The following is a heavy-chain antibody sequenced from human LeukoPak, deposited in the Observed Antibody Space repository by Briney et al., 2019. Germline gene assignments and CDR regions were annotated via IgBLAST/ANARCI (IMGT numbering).Heavy chain of an antibody. Sequence: ASVKVSCKASGYTFTSYYIHWVRQAPGQGLEWMGIINPSGGSTSYAQKFQGRVTMTRDTSTSTVYMDLGSLRSEDTAVYYCAREMAAAAGSDYWGQGTLVTVPS. CDR1: GYTFTSYY. CDR2: INPSGGST. D-gene: IGHD6-13*01. CDR3: AREMAAAAGSDY. J-gene: IGHJ4*02. V-gene: IGHV1-46*01.